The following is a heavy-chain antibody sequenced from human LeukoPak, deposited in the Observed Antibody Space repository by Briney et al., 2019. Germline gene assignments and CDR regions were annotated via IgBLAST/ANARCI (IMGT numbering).Heavy chain of an antibody. D-gene: IGHD3-22*01. CDR3: ARVGDYYESSGYYRVMPFDY. J-gene: IGHJ4*02. Sequence: PGGSLRLSCAASGFIFSSSWMHWVRQAPGKGLVWVSRINSDGSGTNYADSVKGRFTISRDNAQNTLYLQMNSLRAEDTAVYYCARVGDYYESSGYYRVMPFDYWGQGTLVTVSS. CDR2: INSDGSGT. CDR1: GFIFSSSW. V-gene: IGHV3-74*01.